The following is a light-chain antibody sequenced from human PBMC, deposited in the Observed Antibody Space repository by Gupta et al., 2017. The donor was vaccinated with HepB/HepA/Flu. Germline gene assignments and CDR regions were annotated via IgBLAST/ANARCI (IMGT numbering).Light chain of an antibody. CDR2: QDS. CDR3: QAWDSSTAGKV. CDR1: KLGDKY. Sequence: SYELTQPPSVSVSPGQTASITCSGDKLGDKYACWYQQKPGQSPVLVIYQDSKRPSGIPERFSGSNSGKTATLTISGTQAMDEADYYCQAWDSSTAGKVFGGGTKLTVL. V-gene: IGLV3-1*01. J-gene: IGLJ2*01.